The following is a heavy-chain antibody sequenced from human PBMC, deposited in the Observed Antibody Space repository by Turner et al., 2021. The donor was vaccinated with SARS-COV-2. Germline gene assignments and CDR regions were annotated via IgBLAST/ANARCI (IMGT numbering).Heavy chain of an antibody. CDR3: ARSPTAPVYYYESSGYYTPYYFDY. CDR1: GFTFSSYS. V-gene: IGHV3-21*01. Sequence: VQLVQSGQGLVKPEQSLCLSLAAAGFTFSSYSMNWVRQGRGKGLEWVSSISSRSSYIYNASSVKGRFTISRENVKNSLYMQMNSLRAEDTVVYYCARSPTAPVYYYESSGYYTPYYFDYWGQGTLVTVSS. D-gene: IGHD3-22*01. CDR2: ISSRSSYI. J-gene: IGHJ4*02.